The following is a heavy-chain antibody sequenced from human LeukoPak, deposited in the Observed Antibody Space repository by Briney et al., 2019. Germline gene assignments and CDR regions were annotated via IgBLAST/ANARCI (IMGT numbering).Heavy chain of an antibody. Sequence: GESLKISCKASGYLFDYYWIAWARQLPGKGLEWMGIIYPDDSDSTYSPSFQGQVTISVDKSINTAYLQWSSLKASNTAIYYCARVGSVTNFGVVSYYFDYWGQGTLVTVSS. J-gene: IGHJ4*02. CDR2: IYPDDSDS. CDR1: GYLFDYYW. V-gene: IGHV5-51*01. D-gene: IGHD3-3*01. CDR3: ARVGSVTNFGVVSYYFDY.